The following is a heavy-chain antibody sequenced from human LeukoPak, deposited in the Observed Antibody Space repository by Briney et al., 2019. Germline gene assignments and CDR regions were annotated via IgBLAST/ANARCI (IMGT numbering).Heavy chain of an antibody. CDR3: ARALTTAGTEGLFDY. V-gene: IGHV4-34*01. CDR2: INHSGST. D-gene: IGHD6-13*01. J-gene: IGHJ4*02. CDR1: GGSFSGYY. Sequence: SETLSLTCAVYGGSFSGYYWSWIRQPPGKGLEWIGEINHSGSTNYNPSLKSRVTISVDTSKNQFSLKLSSVTAADTAVYYCARALTTAGTEGLFDYWGQGALVTVSS.